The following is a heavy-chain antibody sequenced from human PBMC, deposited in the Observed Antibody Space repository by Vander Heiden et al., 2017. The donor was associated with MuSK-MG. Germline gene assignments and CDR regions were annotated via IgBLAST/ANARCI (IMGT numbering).Heavy chain of an antibody. CDR3: ARDESDSGEFDY. D-gene: IGHD2-15*01. CDR1: GGTFSSYA. V-gene: IGHV1-69*01. J-gene: IGHJ4*02. CDR2: IIPIFGTA. Sequence: QVQLVQSGAEVKKPGSSVTVSCKASGGTFSSYAISWVRQAPGQGLEWMGGIIPIFGTANYAQKFQGRVTITADESTSTAYMELSSMRSEDTAVYYCARDESDSGEFDYWGQGTLVTVSS.